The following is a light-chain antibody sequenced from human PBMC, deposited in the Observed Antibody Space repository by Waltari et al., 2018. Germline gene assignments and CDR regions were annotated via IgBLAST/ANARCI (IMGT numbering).Light chain of an antibody. CDR2: QNT. CDR3: QAWDSSTVV. CDR1: NLGDKF. V-gene: IGLV3-1*01. Sequence: SYELTQSSSVYVSPGQSATITCTGDNLGDKFCNWYQQRPGQAPVLVIHQNTKRPSGIPERFSGYNSGNTATLTISETQPLDEADYYCQAWDSSTVVFGGGTKLTVL. J-gene: IGLJ3*02.